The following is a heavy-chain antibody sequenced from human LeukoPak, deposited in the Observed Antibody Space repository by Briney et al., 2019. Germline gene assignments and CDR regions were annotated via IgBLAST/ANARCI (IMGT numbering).Heavy chain of an antibody. V-gene: IGHV4-59*01. CDR3: ALYNWNLSYYMDA. CDR2: IYYSGST. D-gene: IGHD1-20*01. CDR1: GGSISSYY. J-gene: IGHJ6*03. Sequence: SETLSLTCTVSGGSISSYYWSWIRQPPGKGLEWMGYIYYSGSTYYNPSLKSRVTISVDTSKNQFSLKLSSVTAADTAVYYCALYNWNLSYYMDAWGKGTTVTVSS.